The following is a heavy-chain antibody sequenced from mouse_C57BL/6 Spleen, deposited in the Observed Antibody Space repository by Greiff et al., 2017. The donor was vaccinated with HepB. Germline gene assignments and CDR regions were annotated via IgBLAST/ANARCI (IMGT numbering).Heavy chain of an antibody. D-gene: IGHD4-1*01. CDR3: ARGETQTGPRGDYFDY. CDR1: GYTFTDYN. J-gene: IGHJ2*01. V-gene: IGHV1-18*01. Sequence: EVKLQESGPELVKPGASVKIPCKASGYTFTDYNMDWVKQSHGKSLEWIGDINPNNGGTIYNQKFKGKATLTVDKSPSTAYMELRSLTSEDTAVYYCARGETQTGPRGDYFDYWGQGTTLTVSS. CDR2: INPNNGGT.